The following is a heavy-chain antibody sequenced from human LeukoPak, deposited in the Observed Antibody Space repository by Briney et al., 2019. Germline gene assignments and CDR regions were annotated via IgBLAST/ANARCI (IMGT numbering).Heavy chain of an antibody. CDR3: ARGVGYDSRNHYYFDY. CDR1: GFTVSSNY. Sequence: PGGSLRLSCAASGFTVSSNYMSWVRQAPGKGLEWVSVIYSGGSTYYANSVKGRFTISRDNSKNTLYLQMNSLRAEDTAVYYCARGVGYDSRNHYYFDYWGQGTLVTVSS. J-gene: IGHJ4*02. V-gene: IGHV3-53*01. D-gene: IGHD3-22*01. CDR2: IYSGGST.